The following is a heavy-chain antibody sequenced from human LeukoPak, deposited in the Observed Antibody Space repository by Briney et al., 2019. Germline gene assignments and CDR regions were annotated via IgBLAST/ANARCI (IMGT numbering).Heavy chain of an antibody. CDR3: ARLSYGDYFGY. CDR2: IIPIFGTA. CDR1: GYTFTGYY. J-gene: IGHJ4*02. V-gene: IGHV1-69*06. Sequence: ASVKVSCKASGYTFTGYYMHWVRQAPGQGLEWMGGIIPIFGTANYAQKFQGRVTITADKSTSTAYMELSSLRSEDTAVYYCARLSYGDYFGYWGQGTLVTVSS. D-gene: IGHD4-17*01.